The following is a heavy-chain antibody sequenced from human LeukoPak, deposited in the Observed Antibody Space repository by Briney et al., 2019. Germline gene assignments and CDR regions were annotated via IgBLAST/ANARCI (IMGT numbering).Heavy chain of an antibody. J-gene: IGHJ4*02. D-gene: IGHD6-19*01. V-gene: IGHV3-23*01. CDR2: ISGSGGST. Sequence: GGSLRLSCAASGFTFSSYAMSWVRQAPGKGLEWVSAISGSGGSTYYADSVKGRFTISRDNSKNTLYLQMNSLRAEDTAVYYCARKIAVAGKGGYFDYWGQGTLVTVSS. CDR1: GFTFSSYA. CDR3: ARKIAVAGKGGYFDY.